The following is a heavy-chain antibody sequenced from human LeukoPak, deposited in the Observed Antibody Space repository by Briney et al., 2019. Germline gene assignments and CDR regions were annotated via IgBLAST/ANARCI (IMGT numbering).Heavy chain of an antibody. Sequence: GASVKVSCKASGYIFTGYYMHWVRQAPGKGLEWMGGFDPEDGETIYAQKFQGRVTMTEDTSTDTAYMELRSLRSDDTAVYYCARVNLGWGSSWPGAGQEGYYYYYMDVWGKGTTVTISS. CDR1: GYIFTGYY. D-gene: IGHD6-13*01. CDR3: ARVNLGWGSSWPGAGQEGYYYYYMDV. V-gene: IGHV1-24*01. CDR2: FDPEDGET. J-gene: IGHJ6*03.